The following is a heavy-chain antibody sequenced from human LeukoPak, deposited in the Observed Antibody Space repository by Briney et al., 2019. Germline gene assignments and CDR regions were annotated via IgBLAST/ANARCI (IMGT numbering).Heavy chain of an antibody. CDR1: GYTFTGYY. CDR3: ARLSYNWNYFWFDP. J-gene: IGHJ5*02. V-gene: IGHV1-69*13. Sequence: SVKVSCKASGYTFTGYYMHWVRQAPGQGLEWMGGIIPIFGTANYAQKFQGRVTITADESTSTAYMELSSLRSEDTAVYYCARLSYNWNYFWFDPWGQGTLVTVSS. CDR2: IIPIFGTA. D-gene: IGHD1-1*01.